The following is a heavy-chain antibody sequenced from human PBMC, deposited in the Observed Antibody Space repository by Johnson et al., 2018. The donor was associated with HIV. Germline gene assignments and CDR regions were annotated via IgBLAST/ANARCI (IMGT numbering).Heavy chain of an antibody. J-gene: IGHJ3*02. Sequence: QVQLVESGGGVVQPGRSLRLSCAASGFTFSSYGMHWVRQAPGKGLEWVAVISYDGSNKYYADSVKGRFTISRDNSKNTLYLQMNSLRAEDTAVYYCAKVASGSYYGDAFGIWGQGTMVTVAS. D-gene: IGHD1-26*01. CDR2: ISYDGSNK. CDR3: AKVASGSYYGDAFGI. CDR1: GFTFSSYG. V-gene: IGHV3-30*18.